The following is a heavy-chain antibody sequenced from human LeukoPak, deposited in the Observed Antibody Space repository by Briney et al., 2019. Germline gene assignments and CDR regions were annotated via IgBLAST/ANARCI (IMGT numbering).Heavy chain of an antibody. CDR2: ISSGAGTI. J-gene: IGHJ4*02. V-gene: IGHV3-11*01. CDR1: GFTFSDYY. D-gene: IGHD3-3*01. Sequence: PGGSLRLSCAASGFTFSDYYMSWIRQPPGKGLEWVSYISSGAGTIYYADSVKGRFTVSRDNAKNSLYLQMNSLRAEDTAVYYCAKDKTQRIRFLFNWGQGTLVTVSS. CDR3: AKDKTQRIRFLFN.